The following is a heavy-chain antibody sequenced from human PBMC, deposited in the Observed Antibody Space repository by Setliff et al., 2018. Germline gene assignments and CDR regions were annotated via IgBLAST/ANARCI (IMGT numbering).Heavy chain of an antibody. D-gene: IGHD6-13*01. CDR1: DDSFTSRYY. CDR2: IFYTGST. CDR3: ARQPYSTTYYYYYYMDV. J-gene: IGHJ6*03. V-gene: IGHV4-39*01. Sequence: SETLSLTCTVSDDSFTSRYYWGWIRQAPGSGLEWIGSIFYTGSTYYSPSLKSRVTMSIDTSKNQFSLNLNSVTAADTAVYYCARQPYSTTYYYYYYMDVWGKGTTVTVSS.